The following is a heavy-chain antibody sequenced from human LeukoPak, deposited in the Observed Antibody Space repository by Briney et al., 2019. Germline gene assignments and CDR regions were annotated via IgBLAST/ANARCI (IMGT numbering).Heavy chain of an antibody. J-gene: IGHJ6*03. CDR3: ARLTQDYYYYYMGV. V-gene: IGHV4-39*01. CDR1: GGSISRSPYY. CDR2: ISYSGST. Sequence: SGTLSLTCAVSGGSISRSPYYWGWIRQPPGKGLEWIGTISYSGSTYYNPSLKSRVTIFVDTSKNQFSLKLSSVTAADTAVFYCARLTQDYYYYYMGVWGKGTTVTISS.